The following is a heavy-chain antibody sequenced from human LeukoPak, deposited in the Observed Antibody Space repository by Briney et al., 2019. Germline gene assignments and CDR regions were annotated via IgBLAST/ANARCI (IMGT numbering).Heavy chain of an antibody. J-gene: IGHJ4*02. V-gene: IGHV4-59*01. D-gene: IGHD3-10*01. CDR2: IYYSGST. Sequence: SETLSLTCTVSGGSISSYYWSWIRQPPEKGLEWIGYIYYSGSTNYNPSLKSRVTISVDTSKNQFSLKLSSVTAADTAVYYCARAAGEFLDYWGQGTLVTVSS. CDR1: GGSISSYY. CDR3: ARAAGEFLDY.